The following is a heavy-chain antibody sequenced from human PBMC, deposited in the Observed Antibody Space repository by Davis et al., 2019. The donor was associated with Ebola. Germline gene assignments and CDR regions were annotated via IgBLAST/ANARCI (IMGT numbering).Heavy chain of an antibody. J-gene: IGHJ4*02. CDR1: GFTVSRNY. V-gene: IGHV3-66*02. Sequence: GESLKISCAVSGFTVSRNYINWVRQAPGKGLEWVSLIYSGGSTSYADSVKGRFTVSGDNSKNTVYLQMKSLTPEDTAVYYCARDPFGGGYSAGDSIDFWGQGTLVTVSS. CDR3: ARDPFGGGYSAGDSIDF. D-gene: IGHD4-23*01. CDR2: IYSGGST.